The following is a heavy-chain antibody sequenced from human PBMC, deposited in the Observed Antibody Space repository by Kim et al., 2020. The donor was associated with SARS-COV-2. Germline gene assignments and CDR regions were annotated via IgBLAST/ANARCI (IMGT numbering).Heavy chain of an antibody. Sequence: ASVKVSCKVSGYTLTELSMHWVRQAPGKGLEWMGGFDPEDGETIYAQKFQGRVTMTEDTSTDTAYMELSSLRSEDTAVYYCATVLVQNYYDSSGYFYLDYWGQGTLVTVYS. CDR3: ATVLVQNYYDSSGYFYLDY. D-gene: IGHD3-22*01. J-gene: IGHJ4*02. V-gene: IGHV1-24*01. CDR2: FDPEDGET. CDR1: GYTLTELS.